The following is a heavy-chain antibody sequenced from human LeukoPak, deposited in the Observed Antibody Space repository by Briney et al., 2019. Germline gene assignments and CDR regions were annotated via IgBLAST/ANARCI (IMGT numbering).Heavy chain of an antibody. CDR2: IIPIFGTA. V-gene: IGHV1-69*13. CDR3: ATSQKTYYYDSSGYLNDAFDI. J-gene: IGHJ3*02. Sequence: GASVKVSCKASGGTFSSYAISWVRQAPGQGLEWMGGIIPIFGTANYAQQFQGRVTITADESTSTAYMELSSLRSEDTAVYDCATSQKTYYYDSSGYLNDAFDIWGQGTMVTVSS. CDR1: GGTFSSYA. D-gene: IGHD3-22*01.